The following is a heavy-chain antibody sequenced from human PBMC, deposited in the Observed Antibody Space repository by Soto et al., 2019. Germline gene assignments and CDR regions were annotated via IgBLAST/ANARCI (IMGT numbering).Heavy chain of an antibody. J-gene: IGHJ6*02. D-gene: IGHD1-26*01. CDR1: GYTFTGYY. CDR2: INPNSGGT. V-gene: IGHV1-2*02. Sequence: ASVKVSCKASGYTFTGYYMHWVRQAPGQGLEWMGWINPNSGGTNYAQKFQGRVTMTRDTSISTAYMELSRLRSDDTAVYYCARNLPWELLRIRYYYYGMDVWGQGTTVIVSS. CDR3: ARNLPWELLRIRYYYYGMDV.